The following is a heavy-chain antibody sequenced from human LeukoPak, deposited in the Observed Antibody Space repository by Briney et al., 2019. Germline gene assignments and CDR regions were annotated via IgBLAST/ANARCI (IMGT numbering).Heavy chain of an antibody. D-gene: IGHD2-2*01. Sequence: GGSLRLSCAASGFTFSSYWMSWVRQAPGKGLEWVATIKQDGSEKYYVDSVKGRFTISRDSAKNSLYLQMNSLRAEDMAVYYCASNVMGYQLLVFDYWGQGTLVTVSS. CDR3: ASNVMGYQLLVFDY. J-gene: IGHJ4*02. V-gene: IGHV3-7*03. CDR1: GFTFSSYW. CDR2: IKQDGSEK.